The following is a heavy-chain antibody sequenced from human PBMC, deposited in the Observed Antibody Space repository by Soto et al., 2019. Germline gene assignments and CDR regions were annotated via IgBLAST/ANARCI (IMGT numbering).Heavy chain of an antibody. Sequence: SETLSLTCNVSGVSISSGGYYWTWIRQHPGKGLEWIGYNYHPGSTYYNPSLKRRVIISVDTSKNQFSLKLSSVTAADTAVYYCASSAYYYGMDVWRQGTTVTVSS. J-gene: IGHJ6*02. D-gene: IGHD2-21*01. CDR2: NYHPGST. CDR1: GVSISSGGYY. CDR3: ASSAYYYGMDV. V-gene: IGHV4-31*03.